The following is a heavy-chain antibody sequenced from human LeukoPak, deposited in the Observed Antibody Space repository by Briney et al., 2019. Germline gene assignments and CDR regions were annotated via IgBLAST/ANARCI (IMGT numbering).Heavy chain of an antibody. CDR1: GGSISSYY. J-gene: IGHJ5*02. CDR3: ARDGVLVDFDP. Sequence: SETLSLTCTVSGGSISSYYWSWIWQPPGKGLEWIGYIYYSGSTNYNPSLKSRVTISVDTSKNQFSLKLSSVTAADTAVYYCARDGVLVDFDPWGQGTLVTVSS. D-gene: IGHD4/OR15-4a*01. CDR2: IYYSGST. V-gene: IGHV4-59*01.